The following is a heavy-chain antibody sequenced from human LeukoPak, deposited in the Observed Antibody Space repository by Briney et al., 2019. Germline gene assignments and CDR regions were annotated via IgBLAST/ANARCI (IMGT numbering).Heavy chain of an antibody. CDR3: GRAEHDWGSDY. V-gene: IGHV6-1*01. J-gene: IGHJ4*02. CDR1: GDSVSGNRAT. CDR2: IYYRSKWYS. Sequence: SQTLSLTCAISGDSVSGNRATWNWLRQSLSRGLEWLGRIYYRSKWYSDYAVSVKGRITINPDTSKNQFSLLLNSVTPEDTAVYFCGRAEHDWGSDYWGQGTLVTVSS. D-gene: IGHD3-9*01.